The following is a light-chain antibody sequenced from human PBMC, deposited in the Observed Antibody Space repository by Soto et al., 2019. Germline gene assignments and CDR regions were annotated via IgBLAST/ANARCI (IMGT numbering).Light chain of an antibody. V-gene: IGKV2-28*01. Sequence: EIVMTQSPLSLPVTPGEPASISCRSSQSLLHSNGADDWGWYLQKPGQSPQLLIYSGSNRASGVIARFSGSGSGSEFTIKISRVEAEDDGGYYCMRALKTPPYTFGQGTKLEIK. J-gene: IGKJ2*01. CDR2: SGS. CDR1: QSLLHSNGADD. CDR3: MRALKTPPYT.